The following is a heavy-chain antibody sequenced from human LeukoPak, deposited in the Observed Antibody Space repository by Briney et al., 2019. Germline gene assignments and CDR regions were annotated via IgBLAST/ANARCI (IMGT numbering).Heavy chain of an antibody. CDR2: IGGSIGST. J-gene: IGHJ3*02. V-gene: IGHV3-23*01. Sequence: GGSLRLSCAASGFSFSNYAMSWVRQGPGKGLEWVSAIGGSIGSTFYTDSVKGRFTISRDNSKNTLSLQMNSLRAEDTAVYYCAKDGRQRKTYFYGSGSANGFDIWGPGTMVTVSS. CDR1: GFSFSNYA. CDR3: AKDGRQRKTYFYGSGSANGFDI. D-gene: IGHD3-10*01.